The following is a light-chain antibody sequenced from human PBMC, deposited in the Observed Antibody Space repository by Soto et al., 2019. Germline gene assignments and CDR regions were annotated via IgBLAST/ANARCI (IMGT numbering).Light chain of an antibody. V-gene: IGKV1-5*03. CDR2: KAS. CDR1: QTISSW. Sequence: QLTQSPSSVSASVGDRVTITCRASQTISSWLAWYQQKPGKAPKLLIYKASTLKSGVPSRFSGSGSGTEFTLTISSLQPDDFATYYCQHYNSYSEACGQGTKV. CDR3: QHYNSYSEA. J-gene: IGKJ1*01.